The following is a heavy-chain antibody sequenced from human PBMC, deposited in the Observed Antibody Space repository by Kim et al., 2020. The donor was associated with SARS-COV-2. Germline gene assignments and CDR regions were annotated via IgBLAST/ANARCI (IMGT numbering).Heavy chain of an antibody. V-gene: IGHV5-10-1*01. D-gene: IGHD4-17*01. CDR3: ARAGTATTYPYYFDY. J-gene: IGHJ4*02. Sequence: SFQGHVTISADKSISTAYLQWSSLKASDTAMYYCARAGTATTYPYYFDYWGQGTLVTVSS.